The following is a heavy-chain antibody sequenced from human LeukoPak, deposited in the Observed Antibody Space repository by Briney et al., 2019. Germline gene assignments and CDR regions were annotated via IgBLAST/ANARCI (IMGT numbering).Heavy chain of an antibody. Sequence: SETLSLTCVVDGGSFSGYYWSWIRQSPGKGLEWIGEINHHGYTNYNPSLRSRVIMSVDTSKNHISLKLTSVTAADTAMYYCAAKGGDGHNSAFGFWGQGALVSVSS. CDR1: GGSFSGYY. D-gene: IGHD5-24*01. CDR2: INHHGYT. V-gene: IGHV4-34*01. J-gene: IGHJ4*02. CDR3: AAKGGDGHNSAFGF.